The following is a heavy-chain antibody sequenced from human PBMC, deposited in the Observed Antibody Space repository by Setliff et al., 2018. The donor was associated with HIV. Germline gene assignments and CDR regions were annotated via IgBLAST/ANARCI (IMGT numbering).Heavy chain of an antibody. CDR1: GFTFSRYW. CDR2: IKQDGSEE. V-gene: IGHV3-7*03. CDR3: TMALYMDV. Sequence: PGGSLRLSCAASGFTFSRYWMSWVRQAPGKGLEWVANIKQDGSEEYYLDSVKGRFTISRDNAKNSLYLQMNRLRAEDTATYYCTMALYMDVWGKGTTVTVSS. J-gene: IGHJ6*03. D-gene: IGHD3-10*01.